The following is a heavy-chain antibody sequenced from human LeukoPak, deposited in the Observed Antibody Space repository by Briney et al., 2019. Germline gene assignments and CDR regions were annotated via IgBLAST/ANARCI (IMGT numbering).Heavy chain of an antibody. V-gene: IGHV1-2*02. Sequence: AAVNVSCKASGYTFTYYYMHWVRQAPAQGLEWMGWMNPNCGGINYAQKFQVRVHITRDTSISTAYMELSSLRSDDTAVYYCARAPMYSNYLYDYWGGGTLLTVRS. J-gene: IGHJ4*02. D-gene: IGHD4-11*01. CDR1: GYTFTYYY. CDR2: MNPNCGGI. CDR3: ARAPMYSNYLYDY.